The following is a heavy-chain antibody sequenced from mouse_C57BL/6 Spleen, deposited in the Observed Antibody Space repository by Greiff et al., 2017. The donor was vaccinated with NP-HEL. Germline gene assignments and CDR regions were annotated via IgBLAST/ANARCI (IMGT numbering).Heavy chain of an antibody. CDR1: GYTFTSYW. CDR3: ARGHYYGSSYYFDY. CDR2: IDPSDSYT. V-gene: IGHV1-50*01. Sequence: VQLQQPGAELVKPGASVKLSCKASGYTFTSYWMQWVKQRPGQGLEWIGEIDPSDSYTNYNQKFKGKATLTVDTSSSPAYMQLSSLTSEDSAVYYCARGHYYGSSYYFDYWGQGTTLTVSS. J-gene: IGHJ2*01. D-gene: IGHD1-1*01.